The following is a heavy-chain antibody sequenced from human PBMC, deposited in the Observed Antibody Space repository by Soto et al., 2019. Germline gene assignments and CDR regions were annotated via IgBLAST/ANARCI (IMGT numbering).Heavy chain of an antibody. CDR2: IFYSGTT. V-gene: IGHV4-39*01. J-gene: IGHJ1*01. Sequence: SETLSLTCTVSGGSISSSSYYWGWIRQPPGKGLEWIGSIFYSGTTYYNPSLKSRVTISVDTSKNQFSLKLSSVTAADTGVYYCARGSSTASWCLQYWGKGSPVTVSS. CDR3: ARGSSTASWCLQY. D-gene: IGHD6-13*01. CDR1: GGSISSSSYY.